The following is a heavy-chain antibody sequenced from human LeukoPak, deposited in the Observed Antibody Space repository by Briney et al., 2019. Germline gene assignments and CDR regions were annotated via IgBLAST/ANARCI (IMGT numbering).Heavy chain of an antibody. J-gene: IGHJ4*02. V-gene: IGHV3-23*01. Sequence: PGRSLRLSCAASGFTFSSYAMSWVRQAPGKGLEWVSAISGSGGSTYYADSVKGRFTISRDNSKNTLYLQMNSLRAEDTAVYYCAKDLAVVGSSWYYYFDYWGQGTLVTVSS. CDR2: ISGSGGST. D-gene: IGHD6-13*01. CDR1: GFTFSSYA. CDR3: AKDLAVVGSSWYYYFDY.